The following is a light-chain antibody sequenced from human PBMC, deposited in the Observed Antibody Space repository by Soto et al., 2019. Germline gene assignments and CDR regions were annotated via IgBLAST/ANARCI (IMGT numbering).Light chain of an antibody. CDR1: QSISRW. CDR3: QQYSSYAS. CDR2: DVS. J-gene: IGKJ1*01. Sequence: DIQMTQSPSILSASLGDRVTITCRASQSISRWLAWYQQKPGKAPKLLISDVSNLERGVPSRFSGSGSGTEFTLTISSLETDDVATYYCQQYSSYASFGQGTKVE. V-gene: IGKV1-5*01.